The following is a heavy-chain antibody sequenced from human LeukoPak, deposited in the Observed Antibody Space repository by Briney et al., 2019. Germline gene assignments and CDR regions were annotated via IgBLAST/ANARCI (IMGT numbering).Heavy chain of an antibody. J-gene: IGHJ4*02. V-gene: IGHV3-11*01. CDR3: AGIRFNTYYFDY. CDR2: ISSSGSTI. CDR1: GFTFSDYY. Sequence: GGSLRLSCAASGFTFSDYYMSWIRQAPGQGPEWVSYISSSGSTIYYADFVKGRFTISRDNAKNSLYLQMNSLRAEDTAVYYCAGIRFNTYYFDYWGQGTLVTVSS. D-gene: IGHD3-3*01.